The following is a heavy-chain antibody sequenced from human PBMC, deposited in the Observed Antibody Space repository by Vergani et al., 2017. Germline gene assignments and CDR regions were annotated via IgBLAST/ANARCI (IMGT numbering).Heavy chain of an antibody. V-gene: IGHV3-23*01. J-gene: IGHJ4*02. D-gene: IGHD6-6*01. CDR1: GFTFNNYA. CDR2: MSGSGGST. CDR3: AKDRWFSSSSGPFDY. Sequence: EVQLLESGGGLVQPGGSLRLSCAASGFTFNNYAMSWVRQAPGKGLEWVSAMSGSGGSTFYADSVKGRFTISRDNSNNTLYLQMNSLRAEETAVYYCAKDRWFSSSSGPFDYWGQGTLVTVSS.